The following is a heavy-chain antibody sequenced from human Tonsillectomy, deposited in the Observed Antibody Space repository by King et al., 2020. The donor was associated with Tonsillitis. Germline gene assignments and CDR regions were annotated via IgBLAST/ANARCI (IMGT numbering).Heavy chain of an antibody. J-gene: IGHJ6*02. D-gene: IGHD2-15*01. CDR2: INHSGST. CDR1: GGSFSGYY. Sequence: VQLQQWGAGLLKPSETLSLTCAVYGGSFSGYYSSWIRQPPGKGLEWIGEINHSGSTNYNPSLKSRVTVSVDTSKNQFSLKLSSVTAADTAVYYCARRDCRGGSCYSQRYYYYYGMDVWGQGTTVTVSS. CDR3: ARRDCRGGSCYSQRYYYYYGMDV. V-gene: IGHV4-34*01.